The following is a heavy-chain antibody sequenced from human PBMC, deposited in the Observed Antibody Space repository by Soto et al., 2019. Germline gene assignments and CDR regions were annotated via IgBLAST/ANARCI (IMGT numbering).Heavy chain of an antibody. Sequence: EVQVLESGGGLVQPGGSLRLSCAASGFSFSTFDMSWVRQAPGKGLEWVSIMRGSGDSIYYEYSVKGRFTISRDNSKNTLYLQMNSLRAEDTALYYCVKGGWLDWWGPGTLVTVYS. D-gene: IGHD6-19*01. J-gene: IGHJ4*02. CDR1: GFSFSTFD. V-gene: IGHV3-23*01. CDR3: VKGGWLDW. CDR2: MRGSGDSI.